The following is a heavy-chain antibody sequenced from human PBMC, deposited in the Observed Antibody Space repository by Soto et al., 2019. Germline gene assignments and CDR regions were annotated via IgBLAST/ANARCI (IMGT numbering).Heavy chain of an antibody. CDR3: AKDPIFGVVTRFGYYGMDV. V-gene: IGHV3-30*18. CDR1: GLTISSYG. CDR2: ISYDGSNK. Sequence: GGSLSISCVGSGLTISSYGVHWFRHPPGKGLECVAVISYDGSNKYYADSVKGRFTISRDNSKNTLYLQMNSLRAEDTAVYYCAKDPIFGVVTRFGYYGMDVWGQGTTVTVSS. D-gene: IGHD3-3*01. J-gene: IGHJ6*02.